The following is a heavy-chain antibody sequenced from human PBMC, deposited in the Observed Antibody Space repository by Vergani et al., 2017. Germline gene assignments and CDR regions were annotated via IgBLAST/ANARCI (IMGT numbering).Heavy chain of an antibody. D-gene: IGHD6-13*01. J-gene: IGHJ4*02. Sequence: QLQLQESGPGLVKPSETLSLTCTVSGGSISSSSYYWGWIRQPPGKGLEWIGEINHSGSTNYNPSLQSRVTISVDTSKNQFSLKLSSVTAADTAVYYCARTRRQLADYWGQGTLVTVSS. CDR1: GGSISSSSYY. CDR3: ARTRRQLADY. CDR2: INHSGST. V-gene: IGHV4-39*07.